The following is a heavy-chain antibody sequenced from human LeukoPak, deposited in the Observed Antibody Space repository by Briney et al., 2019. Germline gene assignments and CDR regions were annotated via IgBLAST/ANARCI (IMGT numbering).Heavy chain of an antibody. D-gene: IGHD6-13*01. Sequence: PGGSLRLSCAASGFTFDDYGMSWVRQAPGKGLEWVSGINWNGGSTGYADSVKGRFTISRDNAKNSLYLQMNSLRAEDTALYYCASSRNSSSWYYYYMDVWGKGTTVTVSS. CDR3: ASSRNSSSWYYYYMDV. CDR2: INWNGGST. V-gene: IGHV3-20*04. J-gene: IGHJ6*03. CDR1: GFTFDDYG.